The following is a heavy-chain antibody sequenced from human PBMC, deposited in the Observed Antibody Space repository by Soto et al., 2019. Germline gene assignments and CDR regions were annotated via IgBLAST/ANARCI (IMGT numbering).Heavy chain of an antibody. J-gene: IGHJ3*02. V-gene: IGHV2-5*01. CDR3: AHKLPVTTSAFDI. CDR1: GFSLNTSGVG. CDR2: IYWTDDK. D-gene: IGHD4-17*01. Sequence: QITLKESGPTLVKPTQTLTPTCTFSGFSLNTSGVGVGWVRQPPGRALEWLAVIYWTDDKRYSPSLKSRLSITKDTSKNQVVLTMTNMDPMDTAIFFCAHKLPVTTSAFDIWGQGTMATVSS.